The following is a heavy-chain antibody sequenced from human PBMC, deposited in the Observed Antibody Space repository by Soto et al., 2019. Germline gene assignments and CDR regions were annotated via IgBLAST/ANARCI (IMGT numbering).Heavy chain of an antibody. CDR1: GYSFTSYW. J-gene: IGHJ3*02. V-gene: IGHV5-51*01. D-gene: IGHD3-3*02. CDR3: ARCGHFWSGYYAFDI. CDR2: IYPGDSDT. Sequence: GESLKISCKGSGYSFTSYWIGWVRQMPGKGLEWMGIIYPGDSDTRYSPSFQGQVTISADKSISTAYLQWSSLKASDTAMYYCARCGHFWSGYYAFDIWGQGTMVTVSS.